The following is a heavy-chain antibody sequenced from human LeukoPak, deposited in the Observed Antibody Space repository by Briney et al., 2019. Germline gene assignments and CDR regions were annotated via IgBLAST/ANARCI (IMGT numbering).Heavy chain of an antibody. V-gene: IGHV1-2*02. J-gene: IGHJ4*02. CDR1: GYSFTGYY. CDR3: ARVETAMVVGGGDY. Sequence: GASVKVSCKASGYSFTGYYMHWVRQAPGQGLEWMGWINPNSGGTKYAQKFKGRVTMTRDTSISTAYMELSRLRSDDTAVYYCARVETAMVVGGGDYWGQGTLVTVSS. CDR2: INPNSGGT. D-gene: IGHD5-18*01.